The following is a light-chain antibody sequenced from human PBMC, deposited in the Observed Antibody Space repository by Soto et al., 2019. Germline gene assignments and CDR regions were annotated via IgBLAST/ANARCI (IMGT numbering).Light chain of an antibody. CDR1: SSDVGAYDY. Sequence: QSALTQPPSASGSPGQSVTISCTGTSSDVGAYDYVSWYQQHPGKAPKLMIYEINNRPSGVPDRFSGSKSGNTASLTVSGLQAEDEADSYCSSFAGSNNFPYVFGTGTKVTVL. CDR2: EIN. CDR3: SSFAGSNNFPYV. V-gene: IGLV2-8*01. J-gene: IGLJ1*01.